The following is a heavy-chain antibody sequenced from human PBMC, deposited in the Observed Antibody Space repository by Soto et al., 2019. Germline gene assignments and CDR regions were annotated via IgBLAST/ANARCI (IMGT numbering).Heavy chain of an antibody. J-gene: IGHJ4*02. CDR1: GYTFTGYY. CDR3: ARVAVTTHSDAQDFDY. Sequence: ASVKVSCKASGYTFTGYYMHWVRHAPGQVLEWMGWINPYSGDTNYAQKFQGRVTMTRDTSMSTAYMELRSLRSDDTAVYYCARVAVTTHSDAQDFDYWGQGTLVTVSS. D-gene: IGHD3-10*01. V-gene: IGHV1-2*02. CDR2: INPYSGDT.